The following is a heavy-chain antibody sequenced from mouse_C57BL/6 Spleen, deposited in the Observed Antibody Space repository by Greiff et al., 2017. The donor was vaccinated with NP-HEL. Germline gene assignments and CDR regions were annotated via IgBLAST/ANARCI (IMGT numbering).Heavy chain of an antibody. D-gene: IGHD2-1*01. CDR2: IYWDDDK. Sequence: QVTLKESGPGILQSSQTLSLTCSFSGFSLSTSGMGVSWIRQPSGKGLEWLAHIYWDDDKRYNPSLKSRLTISKDTSRNQVFLKITSVDTADTATYYCARSSYGNPFAYWGQGTLVTVSA. CDR1: GFSLSTSGMG. J-gene: IGHJ3*01. V-gene: IGHV8-12*01. CDR3: ARSSYGNPFAY.